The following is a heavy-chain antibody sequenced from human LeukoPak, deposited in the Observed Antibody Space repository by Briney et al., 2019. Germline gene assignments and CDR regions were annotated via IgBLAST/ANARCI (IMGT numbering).Heavy chain of an antibody. CDR3: ARHGTSGTNLNWFDP. D-gene: IGHD1-1*01. CDR2: IYYSGTT. CDR1: GGSISSYY. J-gene: IGHJ5*02. V-gene: IGHV4-59*01. Sequence: PSETLSLTCTVSGGSISSYYWSWIRQPPGKGLEWIGYIYYSGTTNYNPSLKSRVTISVDTSKNQFSLKLSSVTAADTAVYYCARHGTSGTNLNWFDPWGQGTLVTVSS.